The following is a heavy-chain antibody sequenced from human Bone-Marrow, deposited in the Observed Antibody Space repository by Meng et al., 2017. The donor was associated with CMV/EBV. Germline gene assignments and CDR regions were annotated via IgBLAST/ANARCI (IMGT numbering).Heavy chain of an antibody. J-gene: IGHJ3*02. CDR3: AREGEGGLPAANTFDI. V-gene: IGHV1-2*02. Sequence: ASVKVSCKASGYTFTGYYMHWVRQAPGQGLEWMGWINPNSGGTNYAQKFQGRVTMTRDTSISTAYMELSRLRSDDTAVYCCAREGEGGLPAANTFDIWGQGTMVTVSS. CDR2: INPNSGGT. CDR1: GYTFTGYY. D-gene: IGHD2-2*01.